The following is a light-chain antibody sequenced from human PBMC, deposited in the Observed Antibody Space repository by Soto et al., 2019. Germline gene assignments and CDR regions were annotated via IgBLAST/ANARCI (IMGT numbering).Light chain of an antibody. CDR1: QDISGW. V-gene: IGKV1-12*01. J-gene: IGKJ5*01. CDR3: HRAKSHAT. Sequence: DIQMTQSPSSVSASVGDRVTITCRASQDISGWLGWYLQKPGKAPELLVYAASNLQSGVPSRFSRSGSRTHFTLTVINLQPGESATYYCHRAKSHATFGQGTRLEIK. CDR2: AAS.